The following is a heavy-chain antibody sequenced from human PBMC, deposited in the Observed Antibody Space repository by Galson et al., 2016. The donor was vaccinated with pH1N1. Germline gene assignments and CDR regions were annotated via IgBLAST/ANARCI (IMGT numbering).Heavy chain of an antibody. CDR3: AKDCGMGGDRDT. CDR2: IWQDGNMI. D-gene: IGHD4-17*01. CDR1: GFTLRSYV. Sequence: SLRLSCATSGFTLRSYVMHWVRQAPGKGLEWVASIWQDGNMISYADSVRGRFTISRDDSKDTVYLQMDRLRREDTASYYCAKDCGMGGDRDTWGQGTLVTVSS. V-gene: IGHV3-30*02. J-gene: IGHJ5*02.